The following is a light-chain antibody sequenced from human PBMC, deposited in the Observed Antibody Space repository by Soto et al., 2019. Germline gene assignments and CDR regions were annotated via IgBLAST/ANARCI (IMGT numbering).Light chain of an antibody. V-gene: IGKV1-27*01. J-gene: IGKJ4*01. CDR3: QTHDNAPLT. Sequence: DIQMTQAPSSLSASVGDRVTITCRARQDISTYLAWYQQKPGKVTKLLISAAYTLQSGVPPRFSGIGSGSDFTLTISSLQPEDVATNFCQTHDNAPLTFGGGNTVEIK. CDR2: AAY. CDR1: QDISTY.